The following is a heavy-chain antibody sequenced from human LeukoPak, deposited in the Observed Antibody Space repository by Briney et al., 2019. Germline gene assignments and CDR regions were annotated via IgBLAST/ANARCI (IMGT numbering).Heavy chain of an antibody. Sequence: PGRSLRLSCAASGFTFSSYAMHWVRQAPGKGLEWVSGIIWSGGSTGYADSVKGRFTISRDNAKNSLYLQMNSLRAEDTALYYCARDDYGSGSWSDYWGQGTLVTVSS. D-gene: IGHD3-10*01. CDR2: IIWSGGST. V-gene: IGHV3-20*04. CDR3: ARDDYGSGSWSDY. J-gene: IGHJ4*02. CDR1: GFTFSSYA.